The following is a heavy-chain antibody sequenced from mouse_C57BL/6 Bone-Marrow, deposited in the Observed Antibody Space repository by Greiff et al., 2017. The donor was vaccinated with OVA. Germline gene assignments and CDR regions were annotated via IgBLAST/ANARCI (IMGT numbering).Heavy chain of an antibody. CDR1: GYTFTSYW. Sequence: VKLQQPGAELVRPGTSVKLSCKASGYTFTSYWMHWVKQRPGQGLEWIGVIDPSDSYTNYNQKFKGKATLTVDTSSSTAYMQLSSLTSEDSAVYYCAVYYGSSYEYFDYWGQGTTLTVSS. D-gene: IGHD1-1*01. CDR2: IDPSDSYT. J-gene: IGHJ2*01. CDR3: AVYYGSSYEYFDY. V-gene: IGHV1-59*01.